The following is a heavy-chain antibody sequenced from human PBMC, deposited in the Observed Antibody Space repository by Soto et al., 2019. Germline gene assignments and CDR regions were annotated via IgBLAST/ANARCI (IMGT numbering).Heavy chain of an antibody. D-gene: IGHD6-13*01. J-gene: IGHJ4*02. CDR3: TRAVSSSWGFDY. CDR2: ISSDGSNK. CDR1: GFSFSSYA. V-gene: IGHV3-30-3*01. Sequence: QVQLVESGGGVVQPGRSLRLSCVASGFSFSSYAMHWVRQAPGKGLEWVAAISSDGSNKYYADSVKGRFTISRDNSKNTLYLQMSSLSTEDTSVYFCTRAVSSSWGFDYWGQGTLVTVSS.